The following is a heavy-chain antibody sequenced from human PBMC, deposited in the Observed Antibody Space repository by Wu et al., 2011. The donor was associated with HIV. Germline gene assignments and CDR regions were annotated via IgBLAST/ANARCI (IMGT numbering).Heavy chain of an antibody. CDR2: INPNSGAT. CDR1: GYTFTGYY. D-gene: IGHD3-10*01. J-gene: IGHJ3*02. CDR3: ARDGRHYYGSGNYYVVNAFDI. V-gene: IGHV1-2*02. Sequence: QVQLVQSGAEVKKPGASLNVSCKASGYTFTGYYLHWVRQAPGQGLEWMGWINPNSGATNYAQTFQGRVAMTRDTSINTVYMELRRLKSDDTAIYYCARDGRHYYGSGNYYVVNAFDIWGQGTLVTSLQ.